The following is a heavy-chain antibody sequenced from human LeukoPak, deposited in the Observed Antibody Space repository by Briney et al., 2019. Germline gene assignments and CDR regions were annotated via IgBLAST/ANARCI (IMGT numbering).Heavy chain of an antibody. CDR3: ARHPSAYCGGDCFDY. Sequence: PSETLSLTCIVAGDSISSYYWSWIRQPPGKGLEWVGYVYYTGSTNYNPSLKSRVTISTDTSKNQFSLKLNVVTAADTAVYYCARHPSAYCGGDCFDYWGQGTLVTVSS. J-gene: IGHJ4*02. CDR1: GDSISSYY. CDR2: VYYTGST. V-gene: IGHV4-59*08. D-gene: IGHD2-21*01.